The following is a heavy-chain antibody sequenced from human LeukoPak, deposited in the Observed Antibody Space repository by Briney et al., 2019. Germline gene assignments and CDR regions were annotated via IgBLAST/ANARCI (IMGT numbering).Heavy chain of an antibody. CDR2: IKKDGSEK. CDR1: GFTFSSYW. D-gene: IGHD5-12*01. V-gene: IGHV3-7*01. CDR3: ARTDRQYSGGTEDY. J-gene: IGHJ4*02. Sequence: GGSLRLSCAASGFTFSSYWMSWVRQAPGKGLEWVANIKKDGSEKYYVDSVKGRFTISRDNAKNSLYLQMNSLRAEDTAVYYCARTDRQYSGGTEDYWGQGTLVTVSS.